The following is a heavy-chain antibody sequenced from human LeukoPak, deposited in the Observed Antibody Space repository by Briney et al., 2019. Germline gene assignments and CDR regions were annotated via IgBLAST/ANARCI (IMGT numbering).Heavy chain of an antibody. Sequence: GGSLRLSCVASGFNLNSRWMDWVRQAPGKGLEWVANIKEDGSEKNYGDSVKGRFSISRDNAENSLYLQMNSLRVEDTAVYYCAREYWYFDLWGRGTLVTVSS. CDR2: IKEDGSEK. V-gene: IGHV3-7*01. CDR3: AREYWYFDL. CDR1: GFNLNSRW. J-gene: IGHJ2*01.